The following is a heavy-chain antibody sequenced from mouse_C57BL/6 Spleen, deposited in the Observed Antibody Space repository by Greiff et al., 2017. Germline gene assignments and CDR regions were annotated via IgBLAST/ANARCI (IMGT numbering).Heavy chain of an antibody. CDR2: ISYSGST. J-gene: IGHJ1*03. CDR3: ARESYYGSSPYWYFDV. Sequence: EVHLVESGPGLVKPSQSLSLTCTVTGYSITSGYDWHWIRHFPGNKLEWMGYISYSGSTNYNPSLKSRISITHDTSKNHFFLKLNSVTTEDTATYYCARESYYGSSPYWYFDVWGTGTTVTVSS. CDR1: GYSITSGYD. D-gene: IGHD1-1*01. V-gene: IGHV3-1*01.